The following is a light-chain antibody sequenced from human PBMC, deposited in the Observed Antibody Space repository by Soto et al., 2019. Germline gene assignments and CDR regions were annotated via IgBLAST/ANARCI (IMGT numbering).Light chain of an antibody. V-gene: IGKV3-11*01. CDR3: QQRSTWPPCT. CDR2: DAT. J-gene: IGKJ2*02. CDR1: QSVGKP. Sequence: EIVLTQSPGTLSLSPGERATLSCRASQSVGKPLAWYQQKLGQAPRLLIYDATNRATGIPARFSGSGSGADFTLTISSVEPEDFAVYYSQQRSTWPPCTFGQGTRLEIK.